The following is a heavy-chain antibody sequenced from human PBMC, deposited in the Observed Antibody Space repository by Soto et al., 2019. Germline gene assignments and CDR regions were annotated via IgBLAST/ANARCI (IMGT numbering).Heavy chain of an antibody. D-gene: IGHD3-10*01. CDR3: ASRGTAIGSPFDY. V-gene: IGHV4-59*08. CDR1: GGSINNYS. J-gene: IGHJ4*02. Sequence: QVQLQESGPGLMKASETLSLTCTVSGGSINNYSWSWIRQPPGKGLEWIGYIYYSGSTNYNPSLKRRRTVSVDTSKNHVSLKLSSVTAADPAVYYCASRGTAIGSPFDYWGQGTLVTVSS. CDR2: IYYSGST.